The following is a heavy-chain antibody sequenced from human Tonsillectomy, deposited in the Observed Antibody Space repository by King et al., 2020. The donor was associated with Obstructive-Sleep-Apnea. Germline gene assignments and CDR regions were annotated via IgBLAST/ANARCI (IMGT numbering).Heavy chain of an antibody. D-gene: IGHD6-13*01. V-gene: IGHV3-30*18. J-gene: IGHJ6*02. CDR1: GFTFSSYG. CDR3: AKEMIAAAATGGMDV. CDR2: ISYDGSNK. Sequence: VQLVESGGGVVQPGRSLRLSCAASGFTFSSYGMNWVRQAPGKGLEWVAVISYDGSNKYYADSVKGRFTVSRDNSTNTLYLQMNSLRPEDTAVYYCAKEMIAAAATGGMDVWGQGTTVTVSS.